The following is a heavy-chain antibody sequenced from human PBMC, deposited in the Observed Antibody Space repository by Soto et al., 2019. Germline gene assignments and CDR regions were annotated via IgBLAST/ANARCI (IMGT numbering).Heavy chain of an antibody. J-gene: IGHJ4*02. CDR2: IYYSGST. Sequence: QLQLQESGPGLVKPSETLSLTCTVSGGSISSSSYYWGWIRQPPGKGLEWIGSIYYSGSTYYNPSLKSRVTISVDTSKNQFSLKLSSVTAADTAVYYCARQPYSGSYLAEYYFDYWGQGTLVTVSS. V-gene: IGHV4-39*01. CDR3: ARQPYSGSYLAEYYFDY. D-gene: IGHD1-26*01. CDR1: GGSISSSSYY.